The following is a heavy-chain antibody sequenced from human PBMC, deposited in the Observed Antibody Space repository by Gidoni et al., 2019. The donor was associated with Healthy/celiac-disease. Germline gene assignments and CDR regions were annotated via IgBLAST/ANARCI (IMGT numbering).Heavy chain of an antibody. J-gene: IGHJ4*02. D-gene: IGHD6-13*01. CDR3: TTETGYSSSWYSDFEVFGFDY. V-gene: IGHV3-15*01. CDR2: IKSKTDGGTT. Sequence: EVQLVESGGGLVKPGGSLRLSCAASGFTFSNAWMSWVRQAPGKGLEWVGRIKSKTDGGTTDYAAPVKGRFTISRDDSKNTLYLQMNSLKTEDTAVYYCTTETGYSSSWYSDFEVFGFDYWGQGTLVTVSS. CDR1: GFTFSNAW.